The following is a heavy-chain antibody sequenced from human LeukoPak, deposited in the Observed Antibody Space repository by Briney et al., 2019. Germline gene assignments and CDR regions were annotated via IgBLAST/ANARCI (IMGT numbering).Heavy chain of an antibody. V-gene: IGHV1-2*02. CDR1: GYTFTGYY. D-gene: IGHD2-21*01. CDR3: ASPSRWGDSSYDY. Sequence: ASVTVTRKASGYTFTGYYMHLVRQAPAQGIEWMGWIRANSGSTNSEEKSTGRGTMTRDTSTSTTYMSLSRLRLDDTAVYYCASPSRWGDSSYDYWGQGTLVTVSS. CDR2: IRANSGST. J-gene: IGHJ4*02.